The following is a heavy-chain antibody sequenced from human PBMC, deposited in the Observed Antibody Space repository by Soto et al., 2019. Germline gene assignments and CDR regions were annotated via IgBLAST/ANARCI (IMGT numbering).Heavy chain of an antibody. CDR2: ISGSGGST. D-gene: IGHD3-3*02. Sequence: PGGSLRLSCAASGFTFSSYAMSGVRQAPGKGLEWVSAISGSGGSTYYADSVKGRFTISRDNSKNTLYLQMNSLRAEDTAVYYCAKDRSIFGASDYYYMDVWGKGTTVTVSS. V-gene: IGHV3-23*01. CDR1: GFTFSSYA. J-gene: IGHJ6*03. CDR3: AKDRSIFGASDYYYMDV.